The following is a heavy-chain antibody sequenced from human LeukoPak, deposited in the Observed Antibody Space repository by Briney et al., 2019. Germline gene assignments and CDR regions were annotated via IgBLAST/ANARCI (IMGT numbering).Heavy chain of an antibody. V-gene: IGHV4-30-4*01. J-gene: IGHJ4*02. D-gene: IGHD5-24*01. CDR1: GDSINSGDFY. CDR3: ARNRDGYNSFDY. CDR2: IYYSGSS. Sequence: SETLSLTCTVSGDSINSGDFYWTWIRQPPGKGLEWIGYIYYSGSSYYNPSLRSRVTISVDTSKNHFSLKLSSVTAADTAVYYCARNRDGYNSFDYWGQGTLVTVSS.